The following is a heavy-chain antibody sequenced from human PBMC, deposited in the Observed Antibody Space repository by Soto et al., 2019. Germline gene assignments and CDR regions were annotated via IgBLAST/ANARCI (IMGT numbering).Heavy chain of an antibody. Sequence: KASETLSLTCTVSGGSISSSSYYWGWIRQPPGKGLEWIGSIYYSGSTYYNPSLKSRVTISVDTSKNQFSLKLSSVTAADTAVYYCARQGLLYYDILTGRENYYYGMDVWGQGTTVTVSS. J-gene: IGHJ6*02. CDR1: GGSISSSSYY. CDR3: ARQGLLYYDILTGRENYYYGMDV. D-gene: IGHD3-9*01. CDR2: IYYSGST. V-gene: IGHV4-39*01.